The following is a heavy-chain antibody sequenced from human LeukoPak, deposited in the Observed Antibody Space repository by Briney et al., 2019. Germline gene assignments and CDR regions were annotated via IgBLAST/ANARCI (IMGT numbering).Heavy chain of an antibody. CDR3: AKWGDYDVLTAYYVSDY. D-gene: IGHD3-9*01. CDR2: ITGSGGNT. J-gene: IGHJ4*02. CDR1: GFTFSNYA. V-gene: IGHV3-23*01. Sequence: GASLRLSCAASGFTFSNYAMSWVRQAPGKGLEWVSAITGSGGNTYYADSVKGRFTISRDSSKNTVFLPMNSLRAEDTAVYYCAKWGDYDVLTAYYVSDYWGQATLVTVSS.